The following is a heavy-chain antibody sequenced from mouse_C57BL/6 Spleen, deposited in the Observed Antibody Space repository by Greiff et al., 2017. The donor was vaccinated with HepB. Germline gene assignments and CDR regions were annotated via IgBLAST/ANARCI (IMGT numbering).Heavy chain of an antibody. D-gene: IGHD2-4*01. CDR2: FHPYNDDT. J-gene: IGHJ2*01. Sequence: QVQLQQSGAELVKPGASVKMSCKASGYTFTTYPIEWMKQTHGKSLEWIGNFHPYNDDTKYNEKFKGKATLTVEKSSSTVYLELSRLTSDDSAVYYCARGGIYYDYDGGDYFDYWGQGTTLTVSS. CDR3: ARGGIYYDYDGGDYFDY. V-gene: IGHV1-47*01. CDR1: GYTFTTYP.